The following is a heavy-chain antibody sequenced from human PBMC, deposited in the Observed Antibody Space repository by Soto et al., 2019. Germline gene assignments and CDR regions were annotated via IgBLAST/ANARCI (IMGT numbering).Heavy chain of an antibody. J-gene: IGHJ3*01. V-gene: IGHV4-4*07. CDR2: ISATGTT. CDR3: ARYQSGAADF. CDR1: GDSMSTYY. Sequence: QVQLQESGPGLVEPSETLSLTCTVSGDSMSTYYWNWIRQSVEKGREWIGRISATGTTTYIPSLKSRITLSVDTSKNEFSLNLKFVTAADAAVYFCARYQSGAADFWGEGTMVTVS. D-gene: IGHD7-27*01.